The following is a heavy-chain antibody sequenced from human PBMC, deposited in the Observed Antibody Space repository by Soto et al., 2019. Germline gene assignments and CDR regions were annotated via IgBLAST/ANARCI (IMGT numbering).Heavy chain of an antibody. D-gene: IGHD6-6*01. CDR3: ARDSAPLYSSSSHYFDY. V-gene: IGHV3-30-3*01. Sequence: GGSLRLSCAASGFTFSSYAMHWVRQAPGKGLEWVAVISYDGSNKYYADSVKGRFTISRDNSKNTLYLQMNSLRAEDTAVYYCARDSAPLYSSSSHYFDYWRQGTLVTVSS. CDR1: GFTFSSYA. J-gene: IGHJ4*02. CDR2: ISYDGSNK.